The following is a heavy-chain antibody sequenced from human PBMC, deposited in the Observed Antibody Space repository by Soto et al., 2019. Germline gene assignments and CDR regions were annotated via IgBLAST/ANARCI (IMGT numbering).Heavy chain of an antibody. CDR1: GGTFSSYA. J-gene: IGHJ6*02. CDR2: IIPIFVTA. V-gene: IGHV1-69*06. CDR3: ARNLDCSSTSCYDTRPLYYGMDV. D-gene: IGHD2-2*01. Sequence: ASVKVSCKASGGTFSSYAISWVRQAPGQGLEWMGGIIPIFVTANYAQKFQGRVTITADKSTSTAYMELSSLRSEDTAVYYCARNLDCSSTSCYDTRPLYYGMDVWGQGTTVTVSS.